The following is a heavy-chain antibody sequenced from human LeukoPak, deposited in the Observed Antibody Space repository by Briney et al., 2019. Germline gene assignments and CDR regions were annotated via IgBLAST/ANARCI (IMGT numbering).Heavy chain of an antibody. Sequence: GGSLRLSCAASGFTFSNFGMHWVRQAPGKGLEWVSYISSTSSTIYYADSVKGRFTISRDNAKNSLYLQMNSLRDEDTALYYCARSGNYDCWGQGTLVTVSS. CDR2: ISSTSSTI. J-gene: IGHJ4*02. CDR3: ARSGNYDC. D-gene: IGHD1-1*01. CDR1: GFTFSNFG. V-gene: IGHV3-48*02.